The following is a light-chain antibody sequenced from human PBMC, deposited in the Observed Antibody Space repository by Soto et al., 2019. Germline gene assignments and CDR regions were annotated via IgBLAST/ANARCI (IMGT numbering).Light chain of an antibody. CDR3: QQSFSPLWT. Sequence: DIQMTQSPSSLSASVGDRVTITCRASQSISNYLNWYQQKPGKAPKLLIYAASSMQSGVPSRFSGSGSEKDFTLTISSLQHDDSATYYFQQSFSPLWTFGQGTKVEV. CDR2: AAS. CDR1: QSISNY. J-gene: IGKJ1*01. V-gene: IGKV1-39*01.